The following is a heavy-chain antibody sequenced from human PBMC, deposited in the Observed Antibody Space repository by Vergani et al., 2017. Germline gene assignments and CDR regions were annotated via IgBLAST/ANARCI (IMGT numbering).Heavy chain of an antibody. CDR1: GFTFSSYA. CDR2: IRDKAYNYAT. CDR3: FYDFWAGYDSGDV. V-gene: IGHV3-73*01. J-gene: IGHJ6*04. D-gene: IGHD3/OR15-3a*01. Sequence: EVQLLESGGGLVQPGGSLRLSCAASGFTFSSYAMSWVRQTSGKGLEWIGRIRDKAYNYATVYAVSVKGRFTISRDDSKKTAYLQMNGLTTEDTAVYYCFYDFWAGYDSGDVWGKGTTVTVSS.